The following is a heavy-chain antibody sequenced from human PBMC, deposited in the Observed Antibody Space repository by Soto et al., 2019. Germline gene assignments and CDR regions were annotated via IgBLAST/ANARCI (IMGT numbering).Heavy chain of an antibody. CDR2: IYSGGST. D-gene: IGHD3-22*01. Sequence: VQLVETGGGLIQPGGSLRLSCAASGFTVSSNYMSWVRQAPGKGLEWVSVIYSGGSTYYADSVKGRFTISRDNSKNTLYLQMNSLRAEDTAVYYCARSYYYDSSGYYAFDIWGQGTMVTVSS. J-gene: IGHJ3*02. CDR1: GFTVSSNY. CDR3: ARSYYYDSSGYYAFDI. V-gene: IGHV3-53*02.